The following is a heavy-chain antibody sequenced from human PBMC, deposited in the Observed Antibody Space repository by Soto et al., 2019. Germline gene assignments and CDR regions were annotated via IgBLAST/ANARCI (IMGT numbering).Heavy chain of an antibody. D-gene: IGHD2-2*01. J-gene: IGHJ4*02. V-gene: IGHV4-59*01. CDR1: GGSISSYY. CDR3: AREVDSCFDY. Sequence: SETLSLTCTVSGGSISSYYWSWIRQPPGKGLEWIGYIYYSGSTNYNPPLKSRVTISVDTSKNQFSLKLSSVTAADTAVYYCAREVDSCFDYWGQGTLVTVSS. CDR2: IYYSGST.